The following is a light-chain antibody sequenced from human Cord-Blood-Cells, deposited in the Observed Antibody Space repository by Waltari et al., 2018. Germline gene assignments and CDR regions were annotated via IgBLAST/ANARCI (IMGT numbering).Light chain of an antibody. V-gene: IGLV2-14*01. Sequence: QSALTQPASVSGSPGQSITISCTGTSSDVGGYNYVSWYQQHPGKAPKLMIYEVSNRPSGCANRFSGSKSGNTASLTISGLQAEDEADYYCSSYTSSSTDVFGTGTKVTVL. J-gene: IGLJ1*01. CDR2: EVS. CDR3: SSYTSSSTDV. CDR1: SSDVGGYNY.